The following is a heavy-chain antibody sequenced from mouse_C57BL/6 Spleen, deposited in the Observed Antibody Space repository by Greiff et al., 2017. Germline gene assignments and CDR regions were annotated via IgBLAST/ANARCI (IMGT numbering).Heavy chain of an antibody. CDR3: ARGDDYDEGLSMDY. CDR2: IYPGDGDT. J-gene: IGHJ4*01. V-gene: IGHV1-82*01. CDR1: GYAFSSSW. Sequence: QVQLQQSGPELVKPGASVKISCKASGYAFSSSWMNWVKQRPGKGLEWIGRIYPGDGDTNYNGKFKGKATLTADKSSSTAYMQLSSLTSEDSAVYFCARGDDYDEGLSMDYWGQGTSVTVSS. D-gene: IGHD2-4*01.